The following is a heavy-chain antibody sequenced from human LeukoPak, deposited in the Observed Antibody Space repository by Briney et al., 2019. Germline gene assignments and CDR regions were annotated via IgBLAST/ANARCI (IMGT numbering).Heavy chain of an antibody. D-gene: IGHD6-13*01. CDR1: VFTFRTYA. J-gene: IGHJ4*02. CDR2: VSVSGDIT. CDR3: AKVVAAAGQFDY. V-gene: IGHV3-23*01. Sequence: PGGSLRLSCAASVFTFRTYAMSWVRQAPGKGLEWVSHVSVSGDITYCADSVKGRFTISRDNSKNTLDLQMNSLRVEDTAIYYCAKVVAAAGQFDYWGQGTLVTVSS.